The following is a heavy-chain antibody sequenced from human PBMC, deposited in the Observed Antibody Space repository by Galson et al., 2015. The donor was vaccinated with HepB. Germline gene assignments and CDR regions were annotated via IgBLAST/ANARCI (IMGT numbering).Heavy chain of an antibody. Sequence: SVKVSCKASGGTFSSYAISWVRQAPGQGLEWMGGIIPIFGTANYAQKFQGRVTITADESTSTAYMELSSLRSEDTAVYYCANYCSGGSCDSGYGDYNTGDYWGQGTLVTVSS. CDR3: ANYCSGGSCDSGYGDYNTGDY. D-gene: IGHD2-15*01. CDR2: IIPIFGTA. CDR1: GGTFSSYA. V-gene: IGHV1-69*13. J-gene: IGHJ4*02.